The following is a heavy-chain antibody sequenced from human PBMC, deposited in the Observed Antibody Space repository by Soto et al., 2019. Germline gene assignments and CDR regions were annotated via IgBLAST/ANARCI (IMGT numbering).Heavy chain of an antibody. CDR1: GFTFSDHY. CDR3: TVCVSLNDFGAS. V-gene: IGHV3-72*01. D-gene: IGHD3-16*01. CDR2: SKNKADSYTT. Sequence: EVQLVESGGGLVQPGGSLRLSCAASGFTFSDHYMDWVRQAPGKGLEWVGRSKNKADSYTTEYAASVKGRFTISRDGSKHSLFLQMNSLKTEVTAVYYFTVCVSLNDFGASWCQGILVTFSS. J-gene: IGHJ4*02.